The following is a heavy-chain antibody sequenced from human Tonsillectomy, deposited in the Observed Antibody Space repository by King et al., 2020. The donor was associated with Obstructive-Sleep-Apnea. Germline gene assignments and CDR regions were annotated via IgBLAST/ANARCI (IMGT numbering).Heavy chain of an antibody. Sequence: QLQESGPGLVKPSETLSLTCTVSDYSISSGYYGAWIRQPPGKGLEGIGSIYPSGSTFYHSSLKSRGTISLDTSKNQFSLNLNSVTAADTAVYYCARASVTGTPTPYFDFWGQGTLVTVSS. J-gene: IGHJ4*02. D-gene: IGHD1-20*01. CDR1: DYSISSGYY. V-gene: IGHV4-38-2*02. CDR2: IYPSGST. CDR3: ARASVTGTPTPYFDF.